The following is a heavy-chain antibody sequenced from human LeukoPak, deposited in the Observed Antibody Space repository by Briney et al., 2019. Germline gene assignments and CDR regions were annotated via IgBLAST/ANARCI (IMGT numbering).Heavy chain of an antibody. D-gene: IGHD3-3*01. CDR1: GLTFSSYA. V-gene: IGHV3-23*01. J-gene: IGHJ4*02. CDR3: ARDSTYYDFWSGYYRPRPTYFDY. CDR2: ISGSGGST. Sequence: PGGSLRLSCAASGLTFSSYAMSWVRQAPGKGLEWVSAISGSGGSTYYADSVKGRFTISRDNAKNSLYLQMNSLRAEDTAVYYCARDSTYYDFWSGYYRPRPTYFDYWGQGTLVTVSS.